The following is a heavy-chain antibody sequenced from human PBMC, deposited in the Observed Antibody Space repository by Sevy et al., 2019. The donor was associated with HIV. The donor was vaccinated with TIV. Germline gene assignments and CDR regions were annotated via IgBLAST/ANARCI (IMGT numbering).Heavy chain of an antibody. V-gene: IGHV1-69*13. Sequence: ASVKVSCKASGGTFSSYAISWVRQAPGQGLEWMGGIIPIFGTANYAQKFQGRVTITADESTSTAYMELSSLRSEDTAVYCCARGLRFLEWTHLPYGMDVWGQGTTVTVSS. D-gene: IGHD3-3*01. J-gene: IGHJ6*02. CDR3: ARGLRFLEWTHLPYGMDV. CDR2: IIPIFGTA. CDR1: GGTFSSYA.